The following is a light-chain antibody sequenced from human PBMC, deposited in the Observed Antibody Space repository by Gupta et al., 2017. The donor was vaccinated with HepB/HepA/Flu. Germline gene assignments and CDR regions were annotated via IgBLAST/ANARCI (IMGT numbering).Light chain of an antibody. Sequence: EILMTHSPATLSVSPGERVTLPCRASQSVSSNLAWYQQKPGQAPRVLIYGASTRSTDIPARFSGSGSGTEFTLTISSLQSEDFAVYYCQQYNNWPPTFGGGTKVEIK. CDR2: GAS. CDR1: QSVSSN. V-gene: IGKV3-15*01. CDR3: QQYNNWPPT. J-gene: IGKJ4*01.